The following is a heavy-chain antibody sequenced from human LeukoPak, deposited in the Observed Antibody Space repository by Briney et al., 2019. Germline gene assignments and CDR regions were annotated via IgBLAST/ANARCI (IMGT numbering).Heavy chain of an antibody. CDR3: TRAVVNSFDY. CDR1: GFTLDTYW. CDR2: ISPDGTIT. V-gene: IGHV3-74*01. Sequence: GGSLRLSCVASGFTLDTYWMQWVRQAPGKGLVWVSRISPDGTITTYADSVKGRFTISGDNAKNTLYLEMNSLRAEDTAVYYCTRAVVNSFDYWGQGALVTVSS. D-gene: IGHD2-15*01. J-gene: IGHJ4*02.